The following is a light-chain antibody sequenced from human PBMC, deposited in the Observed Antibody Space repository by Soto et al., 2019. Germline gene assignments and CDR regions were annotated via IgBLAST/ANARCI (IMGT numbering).Light chain of an antibody. Sequence: SYELTQPPSVSVAPGKTARITCGGDNIGSKSVHWYQQKPGQAPVLFIYYDSDRPSGIPERFSGSNSGNTATLTISRVEAGDDADYYCQVWDSSSDHPVVFGGGTKLTVL. J-gene: IGLJ2*01. CDR2: YDS. V-gene: IGLV3-21*04. CDR1: NIGSKS. CDR3: QVWDSSSDHPVV.